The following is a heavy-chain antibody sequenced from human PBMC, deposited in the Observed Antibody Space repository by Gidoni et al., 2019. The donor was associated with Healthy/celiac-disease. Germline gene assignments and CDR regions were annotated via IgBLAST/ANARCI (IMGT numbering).Heavy chain of an antibody. D-gene: IGHD2-2*01. Sequence: QLQLQESGPGLVKPLETLSLTCTVSGGSISSSSYYWGWIRQPPGKGLEWIGSIYYSGSTYNNPSLKSRVTISVDTSKNQFSLKLSSVTAADTAVYYCARLTVADIVVVPADAFDIWGQGTMVTVSS. J-gene: IGHJ3*02. V-gene: IGHV4-39*01. CDR1: GGSISSSSYY. CDR2: IYYSGST. CDR3: ARLTVADIVVVPADAFDI.